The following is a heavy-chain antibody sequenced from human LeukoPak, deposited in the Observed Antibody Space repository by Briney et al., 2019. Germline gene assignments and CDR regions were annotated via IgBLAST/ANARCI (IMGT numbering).Heavy chain of an antibody. V-gene: IGHV3-11*04. D-gene: IGHD6-13*01. Sequence: PGGSLRLSCAASGFTFSDYYMSWIRQAPGKGLEWVSYISSSGSTIYYADSVKGRFTISRDNSKNTLYLQMNSLRAEDTAVYYCAKDGYSSSWAHFDYWGQGTLVTVSS. J-gene: IGHJ4*02. CDR1: GFTFSDYY. CDR3: AKDGYSSSWAHFDY. CDR2: ISSSGSTI.